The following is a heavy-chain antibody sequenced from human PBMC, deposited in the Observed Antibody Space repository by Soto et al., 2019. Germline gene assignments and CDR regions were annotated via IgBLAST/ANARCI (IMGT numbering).Heavy chain of an antibody. Sequence: QVQLVQSGAEVKKPGSSVKVSCKASGGTFGSYAISWVRQAPGQGLEWMGGIIPIPGTANYAQKFQGRVTIAADESTSTAHRELSSLRSEDTAVYYCARSQGSSTSLEIYYYYYYGMDVWGQGTTVTVSS. V-gene: IGHV1-69*01. CDR2: IIPIPGTA. J-gene: IGHJ6*02. D-gene: IGHD2-2*01. CDR1: GGTFGSYA. CDR3: ARSQGSSTSLEIYYYYYYGMDV.